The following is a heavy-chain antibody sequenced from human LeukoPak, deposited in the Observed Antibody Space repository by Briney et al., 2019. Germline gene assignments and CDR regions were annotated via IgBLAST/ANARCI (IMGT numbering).Heavy chain of an antibody. V-gene: IGHV4-34*01. Sequence: PSETLSLTCAVYGGSFSGYYWSWIRQPPGKGLEWIGEINHSGSTNYNPSLKSRVTISVDTSKNQFSLKLSSVTAADAAVYYCARVVTSYGRTSDYWGQGTLVTVSS. CDR2: INHSGST. CDR3: ARVVTSYGRTSDY. J-gene: IGHJ4*02. D-gene: IGHD5-18*01. CDR1: GGSFSGYY.